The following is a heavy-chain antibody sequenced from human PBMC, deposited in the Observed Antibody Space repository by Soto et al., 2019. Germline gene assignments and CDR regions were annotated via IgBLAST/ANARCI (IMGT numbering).Heavy chain of an antibody. CDR3: AKGVLSFHYGMEV. D-gene: IGHD3-10*01. V-gene: IGHV3-23*01. Sequence: RLSCAASGFTFNTYPMTWVRQAPGKGLEWVSSISSTAGRTSSYADSVKGRFAISRDFSDNTVYLQMNNLRVDDTAVYFCAKGVLSFHYGMEVWGQGTTVTAP. CDR1: GFTFNTYP. CDR2: ISSTAGRTS. J-gene: IGHJ6*02.